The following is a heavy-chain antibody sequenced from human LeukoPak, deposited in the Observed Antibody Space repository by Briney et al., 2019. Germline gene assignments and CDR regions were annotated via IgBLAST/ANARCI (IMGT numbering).Heavy chain of an antibody. D-gene: IGHD3-22*01. V-gene: IGHV3-11*01. Sequence: GSLRLSCAASGFTFSDYYMSWIRQAPGKGLEWVSYISSSGSTIYYADSVKGRFTISRDNAKNSLYLQMNSLRAEDTAVYYCARDADDSSGYYYVYFDYWGQGTLVTVSS. CDR1: GFTFSDYY. CDR3: ARDADDSSGYYYVYFDY. CDR2: ISSSGSTI. J-gene: IGHJ4*02.